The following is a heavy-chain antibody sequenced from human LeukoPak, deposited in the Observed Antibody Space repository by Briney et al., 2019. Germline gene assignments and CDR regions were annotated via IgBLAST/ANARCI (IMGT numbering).Heavy chain of an antibody. V-gene: IGHV4-59*08. J-gene: IGHJ6*02. CDR3: ARQNSIVGVRWTPRGYYYGMDV. Sequence: KPSETLSLTCTVSGSSISSYYWSWIRQPPGKGLEWIGYIYYSGSTNYNPSLKSRVTISVDTSKNQFSLKLSSVTAADTAVYYCARQNSIVGVRWTPRGYYYGMDVWGQGTTVTVSS. CDR1: GSSISSYY. CDR2: IYYSGST. D-gene: IGHD1-26*01.